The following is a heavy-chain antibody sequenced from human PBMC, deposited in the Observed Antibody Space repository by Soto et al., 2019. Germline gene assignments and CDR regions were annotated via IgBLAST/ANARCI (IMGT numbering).Heavy chain of an antibody. CDR2: VNADGSYT. Sequence: ETLSLTCTVSGGSVSSGSYYWSWIRQPPGKGLEWLAAVNADGSYTFYADSVKGRFTISRDNSQNTLNLQMNSLRVEDTAVYYCARESDYYDSSGPYYFDYWGQGTLVTVSS. V-gene: IGHV3-23*01. J-gene: IGHJ4*02. CDR3: ARESDYYDSSGPYYFDY. D-gene: IGHD3-22*01. CDR1: GGSVSSGSYY.